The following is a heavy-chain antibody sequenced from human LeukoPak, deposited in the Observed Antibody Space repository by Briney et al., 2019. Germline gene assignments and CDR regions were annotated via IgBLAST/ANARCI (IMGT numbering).Heavy chain of an antibody. J-gene: IGHJ1*01. CDR3: AREDGDYAMVRFQH. V-gene: IGHV3-7*03. D-gene: IGHD4-17*01. Sequence: GGALRLSCATSGFTFSSYWMSWVGQAPRKGVEWVANIKQDGSEKYYVDSAKGRFTISRDNAKNSLYLQMNSLRAEDTAVDYCAREDGDYAMVRFQHWGQGTLVTVSS. CDR1: GFTFSSYW. CDR2: IKQDGSEK.